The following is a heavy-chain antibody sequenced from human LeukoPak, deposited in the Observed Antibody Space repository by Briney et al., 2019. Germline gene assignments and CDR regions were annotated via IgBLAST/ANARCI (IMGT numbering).Heavy chain of an antibody. J-gene: IGHJ4*02. CDR3: ARDPWLAKFDY. V-gene: IGHV3-30-3*01. CDR1: GFTFSSYA. D-gene: IGHD6-19*01. CDR2: ISYDGSNK. Sequence: GRSLILSCAASGFTFSSYAMHWVRQAPGKGLEWVAVISYDGSNKYYADSVKGRFTISRDNSKNTLYLQMNSLRAEDTAVYYCARDPWLAKFDYWGQGTLVTVSS.